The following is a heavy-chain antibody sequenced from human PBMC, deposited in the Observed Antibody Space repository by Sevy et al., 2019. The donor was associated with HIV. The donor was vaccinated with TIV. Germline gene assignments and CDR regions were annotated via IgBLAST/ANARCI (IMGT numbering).Heavy chain of an antibody. Sequence: GGSLRLSCAASGFTYSSYGMHWVRQAPGKGLEWVAVIWYDGSNKENADSVKGRFTISRDNSKNTLYVQMNSLRAEDTAVYYCARESIAVAGIGYYFDYWGQGTLVTVSS. D-gene: IGHD6-19*01. J-gene: IGHJ4*02. CDR3: ARESIAVAGIGYYFDY. CDR2: IWYDGSNK. CDR1: GFTYSSYG. V-gene: IGHV3-33*01.